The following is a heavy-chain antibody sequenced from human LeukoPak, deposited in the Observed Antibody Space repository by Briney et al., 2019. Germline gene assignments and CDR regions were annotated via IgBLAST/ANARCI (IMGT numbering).Heavy chain of an antibody. CDR3: AKDNGVTTVTNGLDY. D-gene: IGHD4-17*01. J-gene: IGHJ4*02. V-gene: IGHV3-43*01. Sequence: GGPLRLSCAASRFTFDDYTMHWVRQAPGKGLEWVSLISWDGGSTYYADSVKGRFTISRDNSKNSLYLQMNSLRTEDTALYYCAKDNGVTTVTNGLDYWGQGTLVTVSS. CDR2: ISWDGGST. CDR1: RFTFDDYT.